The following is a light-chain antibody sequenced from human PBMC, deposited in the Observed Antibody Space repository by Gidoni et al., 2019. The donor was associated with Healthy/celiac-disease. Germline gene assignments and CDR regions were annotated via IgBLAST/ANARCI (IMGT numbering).Light chain of an antibody. V-gene: IGLV1-36*01. CDR3: AAWDDSLNGYV. CDR1: SSNIGNNA. Sequence: QSVLTQPPSVSEAPRQRVTISCSGSSSNIGNNAVNWYQQLPGKAPKLLIYYDDLLPSGVSDRFSGSKSGTSAPLAISVLQSEDEADYYCAAWDDSLNGYVFGTGTKVTVL. J-gene: IGLJ1*01. CDR2: YDD.